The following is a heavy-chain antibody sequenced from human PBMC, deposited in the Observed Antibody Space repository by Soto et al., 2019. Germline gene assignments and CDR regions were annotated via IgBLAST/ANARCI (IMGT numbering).Heavy chain of an antibody. CDR3: AEDGGQVGATWFDY. V-gene: IGHV3-30*18. J-gene: IGHJ4*02. CDR2: ISYDGSNK. D-gene: IGHD1-26*01. Sequence: QVQLVESGGGVVQPGRSLRLSCAASGFTFSSYGMHWVRQAPGKGLEWVAVISYDGSNKYYADSVKGRFTISRDNSKNTLYLQMNSLRAEDTAVYYCAEDGGQVGATWFDYWGQGTLVTVSS. CDR1: GFTFSSYG.